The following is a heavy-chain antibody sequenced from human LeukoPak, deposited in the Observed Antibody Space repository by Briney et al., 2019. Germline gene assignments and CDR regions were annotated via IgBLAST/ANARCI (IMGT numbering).Heavy chain of an antibody. CDR2: ISGSGSAS. D-gene: IGHD6-19*01. J-gene: IGHJ4*02. CDR1: GFTFSSYA. Sequence: PGGSLRLSCVGSGFTFSSYAMNWVRQAPGKGLEWVSGISGSGSASYYADSVKGRFTISRDNPRNTLYLQMNYLSVDDTAVYYCTKARYSNAWDYSDYWGQGTLVTVSS. CDR3: TKARYSNAWDYSDY. V-gene: IGHV3-23*01.